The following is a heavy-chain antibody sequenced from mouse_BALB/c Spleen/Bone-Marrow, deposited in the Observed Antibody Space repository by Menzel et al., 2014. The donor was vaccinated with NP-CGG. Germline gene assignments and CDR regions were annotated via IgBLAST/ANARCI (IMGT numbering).Heavy chain of an antibody. D-gene: IGHD2-12*01. V-gene: IGHV1S81*02. CDR1: GYTFSSDY. CDR2: INPSNGGT. J-gene: IGHJ4*01. Sequence: QVQLKESGAELVKPGASVKLSYKASGYTFSSDYMYWVKQRPGQGLEWIGEINPSNGGTNFNEKFKSKATLTVDKSSSTAYMQLSSLTSEDSAVYYCTRSRRAMDYWGQGTSVTVSS. CDR3: TRSRRAMDY.